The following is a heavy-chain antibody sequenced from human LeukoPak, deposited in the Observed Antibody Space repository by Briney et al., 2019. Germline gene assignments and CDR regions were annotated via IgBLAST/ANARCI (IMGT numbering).Heavy chain of an antibody. V-gene: IGHV4-4*02. CDR2: IYHSGST. CDR1: GGSISSSNW. CDR3: ARDAGVGATHFDY. Sequence: PSGTLSLTCAVSGGSISSSNWWSWVRQPPGKGLEWIGEIYHSGSTNYNPSLKCRVTISVDKSKNQFSLKLSSVTAADTAVYYCARDAGVGATHFDYWGQGTLVTVSS. D-gene: IGHD1-26*01. J-gene: IGHJ4*02.